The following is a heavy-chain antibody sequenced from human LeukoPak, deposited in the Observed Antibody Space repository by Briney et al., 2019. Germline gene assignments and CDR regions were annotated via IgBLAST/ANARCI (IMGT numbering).Heavy chain of an antibody. D-gene: IGHD6-13*01. J-gene: IGHJ4*02. CDR1: GFTVSSNY. CDR2: IYSDGST. V-gene: IGHV3-53*01. CDR3: ARDGPSSSSGFDY. Sequence: GGSPRLSCAASGFTVSSNYMSWVRQAPGKGLEWLSVIYSDGSTYYADSVKGRFTISRDNSKNTLYLQMNSLRAEDTAVYYCARDGPSSSSGFDYWGQGTLVTVSS.